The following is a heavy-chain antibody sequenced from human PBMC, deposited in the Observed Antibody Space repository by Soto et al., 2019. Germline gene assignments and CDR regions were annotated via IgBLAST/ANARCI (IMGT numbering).Heavy chain of an antibody. Sequence: QVHLVQSGAEEKKAGSSVKVSCKASGDTLTNHAVSWVRQAPGQGLEWMGGITPIYDTTNIAQKFHGRLTFSADESSGTVYMELQSLTSGDTAVYYRAQGNAVMGHYDMSVWGQGTTVIVSS. J-gene: IGHJ6*02. D-gene: IGHD2-21*01. CDR3: AQGNAVMGHYDMSV. CDR1: GDTLTNHA. CDR2: ITPIYDTT. V-gene: IGHV1-69*12.